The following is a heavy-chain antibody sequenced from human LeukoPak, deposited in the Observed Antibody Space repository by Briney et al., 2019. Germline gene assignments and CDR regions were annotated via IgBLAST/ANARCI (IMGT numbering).Heavy chain of an antibody. J-gene: IGHJ4*02. Sequence: GGSLRLSCAASGYTVSDKPMTWVRQAAGKGLEWVANIKQDGSQKYYVDSLKGRFTISRDNAQNSLYLQMNSLRAEDTAVYFCARIGYSSSSFDYWGQGTLVTVSS. D-gene: IGHD6-6*01. CDR2: IKQDGSQK. CDR3: ARIGYSSSSFDY. CDR1: GYTVSDKP. V-gene: IGHV3-7*01.